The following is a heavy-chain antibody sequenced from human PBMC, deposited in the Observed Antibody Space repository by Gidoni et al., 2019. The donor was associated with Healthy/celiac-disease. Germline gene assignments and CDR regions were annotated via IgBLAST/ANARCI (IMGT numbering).Heavy chain of an antibody. CDR1: GGSFSGYY. J-gene: IGHJ4*02. CDR3: ASTDYYDSSGYYSVDY. V-gene: IGHV4-34*01. CDR2: INHSGST. Sequence: QVQLQQWGAGLLKPSETLSLTCPVYGGSFSGYYWGWIRQPPGKGLEWIGEINHSGSTNYNPSLKSRVTISVDTSKNQFSLKLSSVTAADTAVYYCASTDYYDSSGYYSVDYWGQGTLVTVSS. D-gene: IGHD3-22*01.